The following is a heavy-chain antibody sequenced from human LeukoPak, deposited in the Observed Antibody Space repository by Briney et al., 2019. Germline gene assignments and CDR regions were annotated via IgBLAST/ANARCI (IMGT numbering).Heavy chain of an antibody. Sequence: GGSLRLSCAASGFTFSNYTMHWVRQAPGKGLEWVAVISYVGSNKYYADSVKGRFTISRDNSKNTLYLQMNSLRTEDTAVYYCARPGEGDGYNTYFDYWGQGTLVTVSS. CDR3: ARPGEGDGYNTYFDY. V-gene: IGHV3-30*04. CDR2: ISYVGSNK. D-gene: IGHD5-24*01. CDR1: GFTFSNYT. J-gene: IGHJ4*02.